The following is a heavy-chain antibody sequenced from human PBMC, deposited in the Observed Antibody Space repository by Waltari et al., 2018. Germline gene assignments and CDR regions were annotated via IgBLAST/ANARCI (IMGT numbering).Heavy chain of an antibody. V-gene: IGHV3-23*01. CDR1: GFTFKNYA. CDR2: INKGGCDR. J-gene: IGHJ4*02. CDR3: AKEIGALGTPVFDY. D-gene: IGHD6-13*01. Sequence: EVQLLESGGGVAQPGGSLRLSCAASGFTFKNYAMSWVRQTPERGRGWVAGINKGGCDRFYTDSVKGRFTISRDNSKNTLYLQMSSLRAEDTAVYYCAKEIGALGTPVFDYWGQGTLVSVSS.